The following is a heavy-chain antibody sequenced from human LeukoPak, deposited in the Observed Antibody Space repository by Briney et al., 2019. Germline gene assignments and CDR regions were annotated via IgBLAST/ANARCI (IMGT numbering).Heavy chain of an antibody. V-gene: IGHV4-4*02. CDR1: GGSISSSNW. CDR3: ARAYRGGDCYLYFDL. Sequence: SGTLSLTCAVSGGSISSSNWWSWVRQPPGKGLEWIGEIYHSGSTNYNPSLKSRVTISVDKSKNQFSLKLSSVTAADTAVYYCARAYRGGDCYLYFDLWGRGTLVTVSS. J-gene: IGHJ2*01. D-gene: IGHD2-21*02. CDR2: IYHSGST.